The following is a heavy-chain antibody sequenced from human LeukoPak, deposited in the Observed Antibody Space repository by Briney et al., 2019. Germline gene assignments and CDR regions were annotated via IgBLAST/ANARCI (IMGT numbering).Heavy chain of an antibody. Sequence: KPSETLSLTCTVSGGSISSYYWSWIRQPPGKGLDWIGYIYYSGITSYNPSLKSRVTISVDTSKNQFSLRLSSVTAADTAVYYCAREAGTNEYYFDYWGQGTLVTVSS. CDR3: AREAGTNEYYFDY. CDR1: GGSISSYY. J-gene: IGHJ4*02. V-gene: IGHV4-59*01. D-gene: IGHD2-8*01. CDR2: IYYSGIT.